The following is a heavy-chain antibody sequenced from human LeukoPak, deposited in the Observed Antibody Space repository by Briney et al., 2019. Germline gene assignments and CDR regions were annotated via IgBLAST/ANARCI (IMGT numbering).Heavy chain of an antibody. Sequence: PGGSLRLSCAASGFTFSSYWMHWVRHAPGKWLVWVSRINSDVSSTSYADSVKGRFTISRDNAKNTLYLQMNSLRAEDTAVYYCATGERHGFDIWGQGTMVTVSS. CDR3: ATGERHGFDI. CDR2: INSDVSST. J-gene: IGHJ3*02. V-gene: IGHV3-74*01. CDR1: GFTFSSYW.